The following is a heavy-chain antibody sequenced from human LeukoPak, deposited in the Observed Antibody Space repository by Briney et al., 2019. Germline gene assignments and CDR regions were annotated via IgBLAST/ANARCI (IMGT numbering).Heavy chain of an antibody. V-gene: IGHV4-34*01. CDR1: GGSFSGYY. CDR3: ASGPSTYYYFAVDV. CDR2: INHGGST. Sequence: SETLSLICAVYGGSFSGYYWNWIRQPPGKGLEWIGEINHGGSTNYNPSLKSRVTMSVEKSKNQFSLKLSSVTAADTAVYYCASGPSTYYYFAVDVWGPGTTVTVSS. J-gene: IGHJ6*02.